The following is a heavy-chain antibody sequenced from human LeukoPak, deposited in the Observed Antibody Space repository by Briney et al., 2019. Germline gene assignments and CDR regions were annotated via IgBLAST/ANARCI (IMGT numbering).Heavy chain of an antibody. CDR1: GGSISTYY. J-gene: IGHJ4*02. D-gene: IGHD2-2*01. V-gene: IGHV4-59*13. Sequence: NTSETLSLTCTVSGGSISTYYWSWIRQSPGKGLEWIGYIYYSGSTNYNPSLKSRVTISVATSKNQFSLKLSSVTAADTAVYYCAREYCSSTSCYFDYWGQGTLVTVSS. CDR3: AREYCSSTSCYFDY. CDR2: IYYSGST.